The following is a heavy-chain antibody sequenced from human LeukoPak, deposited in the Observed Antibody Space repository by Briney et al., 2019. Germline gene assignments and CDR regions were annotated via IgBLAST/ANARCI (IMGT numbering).Heavy chain of an antibody. D-gene: IGHD3-3*01. V-gene: IGHV4-39*07. J-gene: IGHJ5*02. Sequence: SETLSLTCTVSGGSISSSSYYWGWIRQPPGKGLEWIGSIYYSGSTYYNPSLKSRVTISVDTSKNQFSLKLSSVTAADTAVYYCARRYDFWSGHLWGQGTLVTVSS. CDR2: IYYSGST. CDR3: ARRYDFWSGHL. CDR1: GGSISSSSYY.